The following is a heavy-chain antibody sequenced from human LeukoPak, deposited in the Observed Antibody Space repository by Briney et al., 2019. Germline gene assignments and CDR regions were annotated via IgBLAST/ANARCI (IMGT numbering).Heavy chain of an antibody. J-gene: IGHJ1*01. CDR3: AKDYEVVATTTYFQH. Sequence: PGGSLRLSCAASGFTFSNYVMSWVRQAPGKGLEWVSAISGSGGSTYYADSVKGRFTISRDNSKNTLYLQMNSLRAEDTAVYYCAKDYEVVATTTYFQHWGQGTLVTVSS. V-gene: IGHV3-23*01. CDR2: ISGSGGST. CDR1: GFTFSNYV. D-gene: IGHD2-15*01.